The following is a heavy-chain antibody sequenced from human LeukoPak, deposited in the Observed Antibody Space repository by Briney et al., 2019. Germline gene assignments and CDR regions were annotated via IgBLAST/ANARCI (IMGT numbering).Heavy chain of an antibody. Sequence: SETLSLTCSVSDDSISRRGYYWSWIRQRPGMGLELMGYIYYNGRSGNTYYNLALKSRVTMSIDTGEKHFSLRLTSVTAADTAVYYCANSLPTVSTRNYFDYWGQGTLVIVSS. V-gene: IGHV4-31*03. D-gene: IGHD5/OR15-5a*01. CDR2: IYYNGRSGNT. CDR3: ANSLPTVSTRNYFDY. CDR1: DDSISRRGYY. J-gene: IGHJ4*02.